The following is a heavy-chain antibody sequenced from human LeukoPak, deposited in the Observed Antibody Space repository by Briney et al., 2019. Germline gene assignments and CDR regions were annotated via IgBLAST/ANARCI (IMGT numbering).Heavy chain of an antibody. J-gene: IGHJ4*02. Sequence: GGSLRVSCAASGFSFRSYVMSWVRQAPGKGLEWVSAISDNGDTTYYADSVEGRFTISRDNSKNTVFLQMNSLRAEDTAVYYCARHDRSMRFFDYWGPGTLVTVSS. V-gene: IGHV3-23*01. D-gene: IGHD1-1*01. CDR1: GFSFRSYV. CDR3: ARHDRSMRFFDY. CDR2: ISDNGDTT.